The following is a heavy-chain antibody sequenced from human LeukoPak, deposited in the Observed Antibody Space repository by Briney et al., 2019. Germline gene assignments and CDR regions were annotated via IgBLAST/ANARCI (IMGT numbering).Heavy chain of an antibody. Sequence: SPTLSLTFAISAASVSINSAAWNWISQSPSRGLEWLGSTYYRSKWYNDYAVSVKSRIAINPDTSKNQCSLQLNSVTPEDTAVYYWARAGDFYCSSTSCYTGIDYWGQGTLVTVSS. V-gene: IGHV6-1*01. J-gene: IGHJ4*02. CDR2: TYYRSKWYN. CDR1: AASVSINSAA. D-gene: IGHD2-2*02. CDR3: ARAGDFYCSSTSCYTGIDY.